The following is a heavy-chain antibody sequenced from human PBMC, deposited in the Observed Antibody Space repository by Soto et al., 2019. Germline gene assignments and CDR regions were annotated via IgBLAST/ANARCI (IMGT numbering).Heavy chain of an antibody. Sequence: GASVKVSCKASGYTFTGYYMHWVRQAPGQGLEWMGWINPNSGDTNYAQKFQGWVTMTRDASISTAYMELSGLRSDDTAMYYCARDLADYYDSSGYPSDYGMDVWGQGTTVTVSS. J-gene: IGHJ6*02. CDR2: INPNSGDT. CDR1: GYTFTGYY. CDR3: ARDLADYYDSSGYPSDYGMDV. D-gene: IGHD3-22*01. V-gene: IGHV1-2*04.